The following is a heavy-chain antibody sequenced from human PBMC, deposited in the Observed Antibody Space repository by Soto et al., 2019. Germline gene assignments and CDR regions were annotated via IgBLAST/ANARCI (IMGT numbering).Heavy chain of an antibody. D-gene: IGHD4-17*01. CDR1: GFTFNNYA. Sequence: EVHLLESGGGLVQPGGSLRLSCTASGFTFNNYAMTWVRQAPGRGLEGVSGITASGGRTYYADSVKGRFTISRDNSKSTLYLQMNSLRADDTAVYYCVKDTRYADYVRWFDSWGRGTLVTVSS. V-gene: IGHV3-23*01. J-gene: IGHJ5*01. CDR3: VKDTRYADYVRWFDS. CDR2: ITASGGRT.